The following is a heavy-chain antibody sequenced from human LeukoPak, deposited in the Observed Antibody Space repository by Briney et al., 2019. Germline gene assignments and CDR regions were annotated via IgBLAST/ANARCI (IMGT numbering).Heavy chain of an antibody. Sequence: GGSLRLSCTASGFTFGDYAMSWVRQAPGKGLEWVGFIRSNNYGGTTEYAASVKGRFTISRDDSDSIAYLQMNGLKTEDTAVYYCTRGAKAAAGLCDYWGQGTLVTVSS. D-gene: IGHD6-13*01. CDR2: IRSNNYGGTT. V-gene: IGHV3-49*04. CDR1: GFTFGDYA. J-gene: IGHJ4*02. CDR3: TRGAKAAAGLCDY.